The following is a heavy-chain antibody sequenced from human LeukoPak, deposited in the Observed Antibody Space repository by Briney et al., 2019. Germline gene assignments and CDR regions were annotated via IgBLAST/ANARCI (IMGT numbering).Heavy chain of an antibody. J-gene: IGHJ5*02. D-gene: IGHD6-13*01. V-gene: IGHV4-39*07. CDR1: GGSISSSSYY. CDR3: ARGKRQFSSSWYWFDP. Sequence: SETLSLTCTVSGGSISSSSYYWGWIRRPPGKGLDWIRQINQSGSTNYNPSLKSRVTISVDTSKNQFSLKLTSVTAADTAVYYCARGKRQFSSSWYWFDPWGQGTLVTVSS. CDR2: INQSGST.